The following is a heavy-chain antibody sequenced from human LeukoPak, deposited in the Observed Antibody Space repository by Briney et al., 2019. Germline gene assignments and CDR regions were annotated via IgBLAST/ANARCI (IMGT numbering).Heavy chain of an antibody. V-gene: IGHV1-24*01. J-gene: IGHJ4*02. D-gene: IGHD1-26*01. CDR1: GYTLTELS. CDR3: ATVYSGSPYFDY. Sequence: ASVKVSCTVSGYTLTELSMHWVRQAPGKGLEWMGGFDPEDGETIYAQKFQGRVTMTEDTSTDTAYMELSSLRSEDTAVYYCATVYSGSPYFDYWGQGTLVTVSS. CDR2: FDPEDGET.